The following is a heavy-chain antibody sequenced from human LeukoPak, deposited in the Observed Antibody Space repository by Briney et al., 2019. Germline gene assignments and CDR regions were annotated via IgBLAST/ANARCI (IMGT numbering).Heavy chain of an antibody. CDR1: GGSISSYY. CDR2: MYYSGST. V-gene: IGHV4-59*04. CDR3: ARQTLADDIDY. J-gene: IGHJ4*02. D-gene: IGHD6-19*01. Sequence: SETLSLTCTVSGGSISSYYWSWIRQPAGKGLEWIGNMYYSGSTYYNPSLKSRVTISVDRSKNQFSLKLNSVTAADTAVYYCARQTLADDIDYWGQGTLVTVSS.